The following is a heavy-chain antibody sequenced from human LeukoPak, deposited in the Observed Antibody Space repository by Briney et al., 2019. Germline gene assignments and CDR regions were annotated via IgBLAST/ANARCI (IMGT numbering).Heavy chain of an antibody. CDR2: ISSASNYI. CDR1: GFTYSSYS. D-gene: IGHD6-13*01. V-gene: IGHV3-21*01. J-gene: IGHJ4*02. Sequence: GGSLRLSCAASGFTYSSYSMNWVRQAPGKGLEWVSSISSASNYIYYADSLKGRFTVSRDNAKNSLYLQMNSLRAEDTAVYYCARGWLYSGSSLDYWGQGSLVTVSS. CDR3: ARGWLYSGSSLDY.